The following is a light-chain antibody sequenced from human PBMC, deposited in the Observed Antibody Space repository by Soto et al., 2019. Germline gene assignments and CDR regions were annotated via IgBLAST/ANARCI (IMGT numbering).Light chain of an antibody. CDR3: QTWGTGIVV. V-gene: IGLV4-69*01. CDR1: SGHSSYA. CDR2: LNSDGSH. Sequence: QPVLTQSPSASASLGASVKLTCTLSSGHSSYAIAWHQQQPEKGPRYLRKLNSDGSHGKGDGIPDRFSGSSSGAERYLTNSSLQSEDEADYYCQTWGTGIVVFGGGTKLTVL. J-gene: IGLJ2*01.